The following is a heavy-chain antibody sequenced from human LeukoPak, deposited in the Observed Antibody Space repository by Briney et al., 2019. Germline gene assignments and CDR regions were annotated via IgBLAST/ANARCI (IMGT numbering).Heavy chain of an antibody. Sequence: PGGSLRLSCVASGFTFSSYVMHRVRQAPGKGLEWVAVIWFDGSNYYYADSVKGRFTISRDSSKNTLYLQMNSLRAEDTAVYYCARAGYSYPTGGWDYWGQGTLVTVSS. CDR1: GFTFSSYV. CDR3: ARAGYSYPTGGWDY. J-gene: IGHJ4*02. CDR2: IWFDGSNY. V-gene: IGHV3-33*01. D-gene: IGHD5-18*01.